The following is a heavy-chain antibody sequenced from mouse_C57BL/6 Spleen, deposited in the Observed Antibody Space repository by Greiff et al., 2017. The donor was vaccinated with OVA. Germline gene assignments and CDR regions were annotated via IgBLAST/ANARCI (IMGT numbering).Heavy chain of an antibody. CDR3: AINYYGSSFDY. CDR1: GYSFTGYY. Sequence: EVQLKQSGPELVKPGASVKISCKASGYSFTGYYMNWVKQSPEKSLEWIGEINPSTGGTTYNQKFKAKATLTVDKSSSTAYMQLKSLTSEDSAVYYCAINYYGSSFDYWGQGTTLTVSS. V-gene: IGHV1-42*01. J-gene: IGHJ2*01. D-gene: IGHD1-1*01. CDR2: INPSTGGT.